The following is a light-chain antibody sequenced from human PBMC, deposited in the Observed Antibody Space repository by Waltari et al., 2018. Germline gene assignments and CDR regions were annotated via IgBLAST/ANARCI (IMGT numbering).Light chain of an antibody. CDR1: QSVSRY. CDR3: LHRSNWPPLFT. CDR2: DTF. V-gene: IGKV3-11*01. J-gene: IGKJ3*01. Sequence: EIVLTQSPVTLSLSPGETATLSFRASQSVSRYLAWYQQKPGQAPRLLIYDTFSRASGIPARFSGSGSGTDFTLTISSLEPEDFAVYYCLHRSNWPPLFTFGPGTKVDIK.